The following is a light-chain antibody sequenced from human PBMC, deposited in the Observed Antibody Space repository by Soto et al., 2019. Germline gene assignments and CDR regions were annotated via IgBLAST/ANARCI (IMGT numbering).Light chain of an antibody. CDR3: AAWDDSLNGYV. CDR2: SNN. Sequence: QSVLTQPPSASGTPGQRVTSSCSGSSSNIGSNTVNWYQQLPGTAPKLLIYSNNQRTSGVPDRFSGSKSGTSASLAISGLQSEYEADYYCAAWDDSLNGYVFGTGTKVTVL. V-gene: IGLV1-44*01. J-gene: IGLJ1*01. CDR1: SSNIGSNT.